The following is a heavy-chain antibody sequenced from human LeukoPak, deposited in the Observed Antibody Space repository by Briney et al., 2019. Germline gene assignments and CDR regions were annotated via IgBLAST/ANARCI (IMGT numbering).Heavy chain of an antibody. CDR3: AKGYYDDEDY. CDR1: GFTFSSYA. J-gene: IGHJ4*02. V-gene: IGHV3-23*01. D-gene: IGHD4-17*01. Sequence: GGSLRLSCAASGFTFSSYAMSWVRQAPEKGLEWVSAISGSGGSTYYADSVKGRFTISRDNSKNTLYLQMSSLRAEDTAVYYCAKGYYDDEDYWGQGTLVTVSS. CDR2: ISGSGGST.